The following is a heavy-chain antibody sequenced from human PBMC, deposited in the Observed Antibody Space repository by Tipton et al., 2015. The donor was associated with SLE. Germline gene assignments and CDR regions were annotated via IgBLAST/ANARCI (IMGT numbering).Heavy chain of an antibody. CDR3: ARDLGSWGGWFDP. CDR1: GGSISSYY. J-gene: IGHJ5*02. Sequence: TLSLTCTVSGGSISSYYWNWIRQPPGKGLEWIGYIYRLVTTDYNPSLKSRVTISVDRSKNQFSLKLTSVTAADTAVYYCARDLGSWGGWFDPWGQGALVTVSA. V-gene: IGHV4-59*12. CDR2: IYRLVTT. D-gene: IGHD3-16*01.